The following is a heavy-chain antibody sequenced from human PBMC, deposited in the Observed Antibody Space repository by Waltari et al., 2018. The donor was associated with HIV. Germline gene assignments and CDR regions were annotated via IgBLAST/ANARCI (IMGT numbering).Heavy chain of an antibody. CDR3: AREGFCSNGVCSHYYGMDV. J-gene: IGHJ6*02. Sequence: EVQLVESGGGLVRPGGSLRLPCAASAFTSRSHSMNWARPAPGKGLEWVSSISTSSRYIYYADSLKGRFTISRDNAKNSLYLQMNSLRAEDTAVYYCAREGFCSNGVCSHYYGMDVWGQGTTVTVSS. D-gene: IGHD2-8*01. CDR1: AFTSRSHS. CDR2: ISTSSRYI. V-gene: IGHV3-21*01.